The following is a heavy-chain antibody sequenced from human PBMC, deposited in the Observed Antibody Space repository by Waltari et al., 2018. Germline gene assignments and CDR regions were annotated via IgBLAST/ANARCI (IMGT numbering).Heavy chain of an antibody. CDR3: ARETYSSSWYWFDP. CDR2: IIPIFGTA. V-gene: IGHV1-69*14. Sequence: QVQLVQSGAEVKKPGSSVKVSCKASGGTFRRAALSWVRQAPGQGLEWMGGIIPIFGTANYAQKFQGRVTITADKSTSTAYMELSSLRSEDTAVYYCARETYSSSWYWFDPWGQGTLVTVSS. J-gene: IGHJ5*02. CDR1: GGTFRRAA. D-gene: IGHD6-13*01.